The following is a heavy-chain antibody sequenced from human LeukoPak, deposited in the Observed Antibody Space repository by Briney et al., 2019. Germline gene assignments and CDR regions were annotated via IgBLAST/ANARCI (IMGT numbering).Heavy chain of an antibody. D-gene: IGHD3-22*01. J-gene: IGHJ4*02. V-gene: IGHV4-34*01. Sequence: SETLSLTCAVYGGSFSGYYWSWIRQPPGKGLEWIGSISYSGSTYYNPSLKSRVTISADTSKNLFSLKLSSVTAADTAVYYCARAAYYDSSGYYYDFDYWGQGTLVTVSS. CDR2: ISYSGST. CDR1: GGSFSGYY. CDR3: ARAAYYDSSGYYYDFDY.